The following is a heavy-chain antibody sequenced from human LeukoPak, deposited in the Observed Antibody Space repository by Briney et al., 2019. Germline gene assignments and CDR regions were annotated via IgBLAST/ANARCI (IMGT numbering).Heavy chain of an antibody. Sequence: SETLSLTCAVYGGSFSGYYWTWIRQPPGKGLEWIGEIHYSGSVTYNPSLGTRVTISVDTSKNQFSLKLSSATAADTAVYYCARLQQVVSYYFDYWGQGTLVTVSS. D-gene: IGHD1-1*01. CDR2: IHYSGSV. CDR1: GGSFSGYY. CDR3: ARLQQVVSYYFDY. V-gene: IGHV4-34*01. J-gene: IGHJ4*02.